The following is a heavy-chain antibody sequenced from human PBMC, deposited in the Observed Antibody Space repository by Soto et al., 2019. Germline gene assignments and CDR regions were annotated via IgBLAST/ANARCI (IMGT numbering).Heavy chain of an antibody. CDR1: GFTFSNAW. D-gene: IGHD2-21*02. Sequence: TGGSLRLSCAASGFTFSNAWMSWVRQAPGKGLEWVGRIKSKTDGGTTDYAAPGKGRFTISRDDSKNTLYLQMNSLKTEDTAVYYCTTDKMVHGDCEYWGQGTLVTVSS. V-gene: IGHV3-15*01. CDR2: IKSKTDGGTT. J-gene: IGHJ4*02. CDR3: TTDKMVHGDCEY.